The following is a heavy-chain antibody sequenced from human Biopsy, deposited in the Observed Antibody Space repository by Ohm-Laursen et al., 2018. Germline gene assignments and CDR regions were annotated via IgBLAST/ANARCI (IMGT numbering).Heavy chain of an antibody. Sequence: SLRLSCAAFGFGVNTYGMHWVRQGPGKGLEWVSVISSDGTKELYADSVKGRFTISRDNSKNTLYLQMNSLRAEDTAVYYCARDSHDYSNYDYWGQGTQVTVSS. CDR3: ARDSHDYSNYDY. CDR2: ISSDGTKE. D-gene: IGHD4-11*01. CDR1: GFGVNTYG. J-gene: IGHJ4*02. V-gene: IGHV3-30*03.